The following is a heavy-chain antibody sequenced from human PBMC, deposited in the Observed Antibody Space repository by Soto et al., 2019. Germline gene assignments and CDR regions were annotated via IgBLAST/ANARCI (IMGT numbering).Heavy chain of an antibody. J-gene: IGHJ6*02. Sequence: QVQMVKSGAEVKKPGSSVKVSCKASGGTFSSYAISWVRQAPGQGLEWMGGIIPIFGTANYAQKFQGRVTITADESTSTAYMELSSLRSEDTAVYYCARDLATVTTAGDGMDVWGQGTTVTVSS. V-gene: IGHV1-69*12. CDR2: IIPIFGTA. CDR1: GGTFSSYA. D-gene: IGHD4-17*01. CDR3: ARDLATVTTAGDGMDV.